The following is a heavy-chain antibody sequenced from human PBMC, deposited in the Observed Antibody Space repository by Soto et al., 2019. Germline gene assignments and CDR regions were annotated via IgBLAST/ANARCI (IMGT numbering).Heavy chain of an antibody. V-gene: IGHV1-3*01. Sequence: QVQLVQSGAEVKKPGASVKVACKAYGYTFTVSAMHWVRQAPGQRLGWMGWINAGNGNTKYSQKFQGRVTITRDTSASTAYMELSSLRSEDTAVSYCARSSGYYYVDYWGQGTLVTVSS. D-gene: IGHD3-22*01. CDR3: ARSSGYYYVDY. CDR2: INAGNGNT. J-gene: IGHJ4*02. CDR1: GYTFTVSA.